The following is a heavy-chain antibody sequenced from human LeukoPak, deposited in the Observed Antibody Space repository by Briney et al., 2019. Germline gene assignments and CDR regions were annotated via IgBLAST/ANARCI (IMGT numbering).Heavy chain of an antibody. V-gene: IGHV3-23*01. J-gene: IGHJ4*02. CDR1: GFTFNNYA. D-gene: IGHD6-13*01. Sequence: GGSLRLSCAASGFTFNNYAMSWVRQAPGRGPEWVSAVTGSGGDTFYEDSVKGRFTISRDNSKNTLSLQMNSLGVEDTALYYCAKSRAAATTLLFDYWGQGTLVTVSS. CDR3: AKSRAAATTLLFDY. CDR2: VTGSGGDT.